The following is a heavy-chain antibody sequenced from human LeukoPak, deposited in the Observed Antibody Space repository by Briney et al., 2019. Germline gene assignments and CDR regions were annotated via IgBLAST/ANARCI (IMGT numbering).Heavy chain of an antibody. D-gene: IGHD2-2*01. Sequence: ETLSLTCTVSGGSISSYYWSWIRQPPGKGLEWIGYIYYSGSTSYNPSLKSRVTISVDTSKNQFSLKLSSVTAADTAVYYCARGIELGYCSSTSCPDNDYYYGMDVWGQGTTVTVSS. CDR3: ARGIELGYCSSTSCPDNDYYYGMDV. V-gene: IGHV4-59*01. CDR2: IYYSGST. J-gene: IGHJ6*02. CDR1: GGSISSYY.